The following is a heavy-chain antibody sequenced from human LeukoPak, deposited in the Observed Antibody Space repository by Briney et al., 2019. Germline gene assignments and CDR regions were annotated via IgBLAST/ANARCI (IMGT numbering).Heavy chain of an antibody. V-gene: IGHV4-34*01. CDR1: GGSFSGYY. J-gene: IGHJ4*02. D-gene: IGHD1-26*01. CDR3: ARWEGGSYYDFDY. Sequence: PSETLSLTCAVYGGSFSGYYWSWIRQPPGKGLEWIGEINHSGSTNYNPSLKSRVTISVDTSKDQFSLKLSSVTLRDEAVYYCARWEGGSYYDFDYWGQGTLVTVSS. CDR2: INHSGST.